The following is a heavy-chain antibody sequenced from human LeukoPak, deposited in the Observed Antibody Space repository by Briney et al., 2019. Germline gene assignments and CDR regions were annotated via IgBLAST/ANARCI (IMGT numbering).Heavy chain of an antibody. Sequence: ALVKPCCKPSGYTFARSDITTVRQAAGHGLEGMGWMNNTSGKAGYAQKFQGRVTMTRNTSISTAYMELSSLRSEDTAVYYCARGAPGYCSSTSCYKYYYYYGMDVWGQGTTVTVSS. D-gene: IGHD2-2*03. CDR1: GYTFARSD. J-gene: IGHJ6*02. CDR3: ARGAPGYCSSTSCYKYYYYYGMDV. CDR2: MNNTSGKA. V-gene: IGHV1-8*01.